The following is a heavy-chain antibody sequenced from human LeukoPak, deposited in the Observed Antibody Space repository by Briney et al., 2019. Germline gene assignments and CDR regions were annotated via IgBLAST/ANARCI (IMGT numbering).Heavy chain of an antibody. J-gene: IGHJ4*02. CDR1: GFTFSSYW. Sequence: GGSLRLSCAASGFTFSSYWMSWVRQAPGKGLEWVANIKQDGSEKYYVDSVKGRFTISRDNSKNTLYLQMNTLRAEDTAVYYCAKGSSTNSYYFGSWGQGTLVTVSS. D-gene: IGHD1-1*01. CDR2: IKQDGSEK. CDR3: AKGSSTNSYYFGS. V-gene: IGHV3-7*03.